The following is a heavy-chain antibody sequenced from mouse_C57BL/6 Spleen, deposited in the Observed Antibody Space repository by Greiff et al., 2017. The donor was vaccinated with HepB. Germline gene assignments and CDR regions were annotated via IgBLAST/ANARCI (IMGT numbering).Heavy chain of an antibody. CDR3: ARAPYGSRYYYAMDY. J-gene: IGHJ4*01. Sequence: EVHLVESGGGLVKPGGSLKLSCAASGFTFSSYAMSWVRQTPEKKLEWVATISDGGSYTYYPDNVKGRFTISRDNAKNNLYLQMSHLKSEDTAMYYCARAPYGSRYYYAMDYWGQGTSVTVSS. D-gene: IGHD1-1*01. CDR1: GFTFSSYA. CDR2: ISDGGSYT. V-gene: IGHV5-4*01.